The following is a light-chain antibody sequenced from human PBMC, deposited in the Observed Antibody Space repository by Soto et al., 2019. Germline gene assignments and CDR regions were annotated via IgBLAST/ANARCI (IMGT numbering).Light chain of an antibody. J-gene: IGKJ2*01. CDR1: QGISNY. CDR2: AAS. CDR3: QKYNGAPYT. V-gene: IGKV1-27*01. Sequence: DIQMTHSPSSLSASVGDRVTITCRASQGISNYLAWYQQKPGKVPKLLIYAASTLQSGVPSRFGGSGSGTNFTLTISSLQPEDVATYYCQKYNGAPYTFGQGTKLEIK.